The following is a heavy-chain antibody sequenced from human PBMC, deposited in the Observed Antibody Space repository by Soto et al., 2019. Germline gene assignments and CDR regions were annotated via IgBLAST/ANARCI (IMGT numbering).Heavy chain of an antibody. CDR3: ARAGMAAARSGEYAMDV. CDR2: INPNSGGT. V-gene: IGHV1-2*02. D-gene: IGHD6-25*01. CDR1: GYTFTGYY. Sequence: QVQLVQSGAEVKRPGASVMVSCKASGYTFTGYYIHWVRQAPGQGLEWLGWINPNSGGTKFARKFQGRVTMARDTSISTAYMELSGLTSDDTAVYHCARAGMAAARSGEYAMDVWGQGTTVTVSS. J-gene: IGHJ6*02.